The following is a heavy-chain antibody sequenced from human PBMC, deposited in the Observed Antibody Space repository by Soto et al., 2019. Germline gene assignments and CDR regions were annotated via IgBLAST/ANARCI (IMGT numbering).Heavy chain of an antibody. J-gene: IGHJ3*02. CDR1: GFTFSSYA. Sequence: GGSLRLSCAASGFTFSSYAMRWVRQAPGKGLEWVAVISYDGSNKYYADSVKGRFTISRDNSKNTLYLQMNSLRAEDTAVYYCASTSGIVRTERPPRVALDIWGQGTMVTVSS. CDR3: ASTSGIVRTERPPRVALDI. V-gene: IGHV3-30-3*01. CDR2: ISYDGSNK. D-gene: IGHD1-26*01.